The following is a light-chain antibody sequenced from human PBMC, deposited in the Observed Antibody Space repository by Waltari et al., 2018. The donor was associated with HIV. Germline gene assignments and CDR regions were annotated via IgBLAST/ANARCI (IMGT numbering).Light chain of an antibody. J-gene: IGLJ1*01. CDR1: RSDVGNYNV. CDR3: CSYAGGNSHV. V-gene: IGLV2-23*02. Sequence: QSALTQPASVSASPGQSITIPCTGTRSDVGNYNVVSWYRQFPDKAPQLLIFEVNKRPSGVSNRFAGSKSGNSASLTIAGLLADDEADYYCCSYAGGNSHVVGTGTKVTVL. CDR2: EVN.